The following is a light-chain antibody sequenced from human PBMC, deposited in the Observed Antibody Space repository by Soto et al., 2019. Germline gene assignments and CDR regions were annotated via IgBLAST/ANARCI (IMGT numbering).Light chain of an antibody. V-gene: IGKV3-15*01. CDR2: GAS. CDR3: QQYSDWPLT. J-gene: IGKJ4*01. Sequence: EIVMTQSPATLSVSPGERATLSCRASQTLYNNLAWYQQKLGQAPRLLIYGASARATDIPARFSGRGSGTEFTLTTSVLQSEDFAIYYCQQYSDWPLTFGGGTKVEIK. CDR1: QTLYNN.